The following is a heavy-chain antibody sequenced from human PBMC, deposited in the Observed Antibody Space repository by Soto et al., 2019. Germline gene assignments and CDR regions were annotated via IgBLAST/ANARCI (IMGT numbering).Heavy chain of an antibody. CDR2: ISSRSIYI. CDR3: ARDLLLSSGGTWYSGGFDY. D-gene: IGHD2-15*01. Sequence: GGSLRLSCAASGFTFSTYSMNWVRQAPGKGLEWVSSISSRSIYIYYADSVKGRFTISRDDAKNSLYLQVNSLRAEDTAVYYCARDLLLSSGGTWYSGGFDYWGQGTLVTVSS. V-gene: IGHV3-21*01. CDR1: GFTFSTYS. J-gene: IGHJ4*02.